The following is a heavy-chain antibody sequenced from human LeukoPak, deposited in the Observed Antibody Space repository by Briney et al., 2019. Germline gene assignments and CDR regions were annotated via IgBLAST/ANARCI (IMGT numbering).Heavy chain of an antibody. CDR2: IYYSGST. CDR3: ARHYGDYLDY. J-gene: IGHJ4*02. CDR1: GGSISSYY. D-gene: IGHD4-17*01. V-gene: IGHV4-59*08. Sequence: PSETLSLTCTVSGGSISSYYWSWIRQPPGKGLEWIGYIYYSGSTNYNPSLKSRVTISVDTSKNQFSLKLSSVTAADTAAYYCARHYGDYLDYWGQGTLVTVSS.